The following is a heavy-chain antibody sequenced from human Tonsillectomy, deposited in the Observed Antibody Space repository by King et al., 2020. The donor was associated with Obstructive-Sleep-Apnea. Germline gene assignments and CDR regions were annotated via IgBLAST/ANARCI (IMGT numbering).Heavy chain of an antibody. CDR2: ISNSGGST. J-gene: IGHJ4*02. Sequence: GQLVQSGGALVQPGGSLRLSCAASGFTFSSYAMSWVRQAPGKGLEWVSAISNSGGSTYYADTVKGRFTISRDNSKNTLYLQMNSLRAEDTAVYYCAKGTYSGYDFGLWVSNYFDYWGQRTLLTVSS. CDR1: GFTFSSYA. CDR3: AKGTYSGYDFGLWVSNYFDY. V-gene: IGHV3-23*04. D-gene: IGHD5-12*01.